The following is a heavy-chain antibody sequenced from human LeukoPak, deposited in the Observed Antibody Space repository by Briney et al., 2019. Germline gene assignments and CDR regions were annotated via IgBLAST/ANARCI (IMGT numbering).Heavy chain of an antibody. D-gene: IGHD4-17*01. CDR2: INPNRGGT. CDR3: ARDNEYGDYYFEY. Sequence: ASVKVSCKASGYTFTGYYIHWVRQAPGQGLEWMGWINPNRGGTNYAQKFQGRVTMTRDTSISIAYMELSRLRSDDTAVYYCARDNEYGDYYFEYWGQGTLVTVAS. CDR1: GYTFTGYY. V-gene: IGHV1-2*02. J-gene: IGHJ4*02.